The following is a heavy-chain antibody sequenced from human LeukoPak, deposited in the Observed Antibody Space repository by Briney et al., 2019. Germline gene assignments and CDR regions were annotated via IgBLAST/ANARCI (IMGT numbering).Heavy chain of an antibody. CDR2: IRYDGSNK. V-gene: IGHV3-30*02. Sequence: GGSLRPSCAASGFTFSSYGMHWVRQAPGKGLEWVAFIRYDGSNKYYADSVKGRFTISRDNSKNTLYLQMNSLRAEDTAVYYCAKGSITMVRGVPFDYWGQGTLVTVSS. CDR3: AKGSITMVRGVPFDY. CDR1: GFTFSSYG. J-gene: IGHJ4*02. D-gene: IGHD3-10*01.